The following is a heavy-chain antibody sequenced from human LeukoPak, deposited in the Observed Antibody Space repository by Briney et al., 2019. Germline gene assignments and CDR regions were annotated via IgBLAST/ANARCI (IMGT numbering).Heavy chain of an antibody. D-gene: IGHD3-9*01. V-gene: IGHV1-46*01. Sequence: ASVKVSCKTSGYTFTSYYMHWVRQAPGQGLEWMGIINPSGGSTSYAQKFQGRVTMTRDQSTSTVYMELSSLRSEDTAVYYCARDGLRIRDILTGYYLDYYYYYGMDVWGQGTTVTASS. CDR2: INPSGGST. CDR3: ARDGLRIRDILTGYYLDYYYYYGMDV. CDR1: GYTFTSYY. J-gene: IGHJ6*02.